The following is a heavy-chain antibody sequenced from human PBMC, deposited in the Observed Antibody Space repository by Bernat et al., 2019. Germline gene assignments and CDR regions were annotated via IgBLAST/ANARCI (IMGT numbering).Heavy chain of an antibody. CDR2: ISYDGSNK. CDR3: ARDPLNSYGPSANYFDY. CDR1: GFTFSSYA. J-gene: IGHJ4*02. D-gene: IGHD5-18*01. Sequence: QVQLVESGGGVVQPGRSLRLSCAASGFTFSSYAMHWVRQAPGKGLEWVAVISYDGSNKYYADSVKGRFTISRDNSKNTLYLQMNSLRAEDTAVYYCARDPLNSYGPSANYFDYWGQGTLVTVSS. V-gene: IGHV3-30-3*01.